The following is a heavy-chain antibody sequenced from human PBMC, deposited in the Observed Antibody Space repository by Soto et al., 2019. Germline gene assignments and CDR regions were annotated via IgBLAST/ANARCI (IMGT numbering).Heavy chain of an antibody. CDR1: GFTFSSYA. J-gene: IGHJ3*02. CDR3: ARGPRGGDGPTVVTADAFNI. Sequence: GGSLRLSCAASGFTFSSYAMHWVRQAPGKGLERVAVISYDGSNKYYADSVKGRFTISRDNSKNTLYLQMNSLRAEDTAVYYCARGPRGGDGPTVVTADAFNICGQGTMVTVSS. V-gene: IGHV3-30-3*01. CDR2: ISYDGSNK. D-gene: IGHD4-17*01.